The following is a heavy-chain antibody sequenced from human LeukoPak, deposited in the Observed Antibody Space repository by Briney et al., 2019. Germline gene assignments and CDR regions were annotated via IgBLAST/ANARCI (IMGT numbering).Heavy chain of an antibody. CDR2: ISGSSSNI. CDR3: ASKGGIAAAGTPNAGFDY. J-gene: IGHJ4*02. CDR1: GFTFSKSN. Sequence: GGSLRLSCAASGFTFSKSNMNWVRQAPGKGLEWVSSISGSSSNIYYADSVKGRFTISRDNAKNSLYLQMNSLRSEDTAVYYCASKGGIAAAGTPNAGFDYWGQGTLVTVSS. D-gene: IGHD6-13*01. V-gene: IGHV3-21*04.